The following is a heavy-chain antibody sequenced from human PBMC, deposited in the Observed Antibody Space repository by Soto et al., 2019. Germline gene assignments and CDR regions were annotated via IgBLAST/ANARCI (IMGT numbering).Heavy chain of an antibody. V-gene: IGHV3-74*03. CDR1: GFTFSNYW. J-gene: IGHJ6*02. CDR2: VNNDGTDT. CDR3: ARGGLQHALDV. D-gene: IGHD6-13*01. Sequence: EVQLVESGGGLVQPGGSLSLSCAASGFTFSNYWMSWVRQAPGKGLVWVSRVNNDGTDTTHADSVKGRFTISRDNAENTLYLQMNSLRAEDTAVYYCARGGLQHALDVWGQGSTVTVSS.